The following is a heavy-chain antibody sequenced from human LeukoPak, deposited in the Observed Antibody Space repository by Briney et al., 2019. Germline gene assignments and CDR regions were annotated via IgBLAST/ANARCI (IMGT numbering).Heavy chain of an antibody. CDR2: INNDGSGT. D-gene: IGHD1/OR15-1a*01. Sequence: PGGSLRLSCPASGFTLSSYWMNWVRQAPGKGLEYVSRINNDGSGTTYADSVKGRFTISRDNAKSTVYLQMNSLRPEDTAMFYCARGGLEHAFALWGQGKMVSVSS. CDR3: ARGGLEHAFAL. V-gene: IGHV3-74*01. CDR1: GFTLSSYW. J-gene: IGHJ3*01.